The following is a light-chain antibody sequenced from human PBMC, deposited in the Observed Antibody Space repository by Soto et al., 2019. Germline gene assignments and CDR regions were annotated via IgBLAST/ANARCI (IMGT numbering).Light chain of an antibody. V-gene: IGKV3-11*01. CDR2: DAS. CDR3: HQRTKWPRT. J-gene: IGKJ2*01. CDR1: QSVGSY. Sequence: EVVLTQSPATLSLSPGERATLSCRASQSVGSYLAWYQQKPGRAPRLLIYDASNRATGIPARFSGSGSGTDFSLTISSLEPEDFAVYYCHQRTKWPRTFGQGTRLEIK.